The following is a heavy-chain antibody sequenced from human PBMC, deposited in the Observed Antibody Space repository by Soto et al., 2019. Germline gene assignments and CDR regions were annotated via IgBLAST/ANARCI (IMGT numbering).Heavy chain of an antibody. CDR1: GYTFTTYG. J-gene: IGHJ5*02. V-gene: IGHV1-18*01. D-gene: IGHD6-13*01. CDR2: ISAYNGNT. CDR3: ARDYSSSWYRCFNP. Sequence: VASVKVSCKASGYTFTTYGISWVRQAPGQGLEWMRWISAYNGNTNYGQKVQGRVTMTTDTSTSTAYMELRSLRSDDTAVYYSARDYSSSWYRCFNPWGRGTRVTVSS.